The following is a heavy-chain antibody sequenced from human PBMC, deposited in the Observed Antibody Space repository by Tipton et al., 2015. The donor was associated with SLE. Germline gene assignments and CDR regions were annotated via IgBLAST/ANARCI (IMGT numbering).Heavy chain of an antibody. D-gene: IGHD6-19*01. J-gene: IGHJ4*02. V-gene: IGHV4-61*02. CDR2: IYSSGST. Sequence: TLSLTCTVSGGSISSDTYYWSWIRQPAGKGLEWIGRIYSSGSTNYNPSLKSRVTISVDTSKNQFSLKLSSVTAADTAVYYCARHVSGGWCLGYWGQGTLVTVSS. CDR3: ARHVSGGWCLGY. CDR1: GGSISSDTYY.